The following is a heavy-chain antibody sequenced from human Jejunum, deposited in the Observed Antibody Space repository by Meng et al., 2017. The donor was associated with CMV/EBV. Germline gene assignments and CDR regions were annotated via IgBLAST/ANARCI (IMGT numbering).Heavy chain of an antibody. D-gene: IGHD6-19*01. CDR3: ARDGLNGLWLVPGY. J-gene: IGHJ4*02. V-gene: IGHV4-59*01. Sequence: SGGFISTYYGSGSRQPPGKGLEWSGYIYYSGNTDYNPSRKSRVTMSVDTSKNQFSLKISSVTAADTAVYYCARDGLNGLWLVPGYWGPGTLVTVSS. CDR2: IYYSGNT. CDR1: GGFISTYY.